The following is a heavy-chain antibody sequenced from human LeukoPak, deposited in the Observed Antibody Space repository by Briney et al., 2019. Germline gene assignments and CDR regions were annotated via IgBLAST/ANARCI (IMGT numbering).Heavy chain of an antibody. J-gene: IGHJ4*02. V-gene: IGHV3-48*02. CDR2: IIGSGSTI. CDR1: GFTFSNYN. CDR3: ARAAWVDY. Sequence: GGSLRLSCSASGFTFSNYNMNWVGPAPGKGRVWWLYIIGSGSTIYYANSVKGRFTISRDNAKNSLYLQMNSLRDEDTAVYYCARAAWVDYWGQGTLVTVSS. D-gene: IGHD7-27*01.